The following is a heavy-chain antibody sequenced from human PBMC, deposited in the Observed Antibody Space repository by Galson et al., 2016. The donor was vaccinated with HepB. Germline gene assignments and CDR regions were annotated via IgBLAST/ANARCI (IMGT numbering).Heavy chain of an antibody. D-gene: IGHD4-17*01. J-gene: IGHJ4*02. CDR1: GFSLSSHY. CDR2: IYSGGAT. CDR3: ASRSGGDYNLIEY. V-gene: IGHV3-53*01. Sequence: SLRLSCAVSGFSLSSHYMAWVRQAPGQGLEWVSAIYSGGATYYVDPVKGPSTISRANSKNTLYLQMNSLRAEDTAVYYCASRSGGDYNLIEYWGQGTLVPVSS.